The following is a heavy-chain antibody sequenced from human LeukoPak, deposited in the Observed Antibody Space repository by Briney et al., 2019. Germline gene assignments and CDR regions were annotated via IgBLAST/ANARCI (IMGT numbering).Heavy chain of an antibody. Sequence: GRSLRLSCAASGFTFSSYGMHWVRQAPGKGLEWVAVIWYGGSNKYYADSVKGRFTISRDNSKNTLYLQMNSLRAEDTAVYYCAKDSAYSSSWRTAYDYWGQGTLVTVSS. J-gene: IGHJ4*02. CDR2: IWYGGSNK. CDR1: GFTFSSYG. CDR3: AKDSAYSSSWRTAYDY. D-gene: IGHD6-13*01. V-gene: IGHV3-33*06.